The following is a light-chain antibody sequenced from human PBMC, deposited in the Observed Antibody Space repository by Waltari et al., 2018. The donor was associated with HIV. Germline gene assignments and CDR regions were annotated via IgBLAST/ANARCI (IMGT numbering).Light chain of an antibody. V-gene: IGLV1-47*01. Sequence: QSVLTQPPSASGTPGQRVTLSCSGSSATIGSNYVYWYQQPPGTAPKPLIYRTNQLPSGVPDRFSGSKSVTSASLSISWLRSEDESDYYCAAWDDSLSGWVFGGGTKLTVL. J-gene: IGLJ3*02. CDR1: SATIGSNY. CDR3: AAWDDSLSGWV. CDR2: RTN.